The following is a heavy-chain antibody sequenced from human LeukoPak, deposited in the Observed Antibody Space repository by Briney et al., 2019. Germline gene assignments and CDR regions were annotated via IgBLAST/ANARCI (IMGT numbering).Heavy chain of an antibody. CDR2: INPNSGDT. D-gene: IGHD6-19*01. CDR1: EYTFTAYY. J-gene: IGHJ5*02. Sequence: ATVKVSCKASEYTFTAYYVHWVRQAPGQGLEWMGWINPNSGDTNFAQNFQGRVTMTRDTSISTVYMELSRLRSDDTAVYYCARVGQWLVENDWFDPWGQGTLVTVSS. V-gene: IGHV1-2*02. CDR3: ARVGQWLVENDWFDP.